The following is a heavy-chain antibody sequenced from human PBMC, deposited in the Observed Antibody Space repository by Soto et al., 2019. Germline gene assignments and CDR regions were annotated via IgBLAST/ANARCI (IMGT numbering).Heavy chain of an antibody. CDR1: GYNLTELF. D-gene: IGHD2-2*01. J-gene: IGHJ4*02. CDR2: FYPEDGET. V-gene: IGHV1-24*01. Sequence: ASVKVSCKVSGYNLTELFMNWVRQAPGKGLEWMGGFYPEDGETIYAQKFQGRVTMTEHTSTDTAYMELRRLRSEDTAVYYYATDPIVGVPAALAPFGYWGQGTLVTVSS. CDR3: ATDPIVGVPAALAPFGY.